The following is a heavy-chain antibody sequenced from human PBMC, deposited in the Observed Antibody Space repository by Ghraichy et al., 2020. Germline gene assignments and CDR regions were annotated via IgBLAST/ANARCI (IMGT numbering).Heavy chain of an antibody. CDR1: GYSFSSYS. CDR2: ISSSSSTI. V-gene: IGHV3-48*02. J-gene: IGHJ6*02. Sequence: GGSLRLSCKASGYSFSSYSMNWVRQAPGKGLEWVSYISSSSSTIYYADSVKGRFTISRDNAKNSLYLQMNSLRDEDTAVYYCARSGVRGAAIGDLDYYYYGMDVWGQGTTVTVSS. CDR3: ARSGVRGAAIGDLDYYYYGMDV. D-gene: IGHD3-10*01.